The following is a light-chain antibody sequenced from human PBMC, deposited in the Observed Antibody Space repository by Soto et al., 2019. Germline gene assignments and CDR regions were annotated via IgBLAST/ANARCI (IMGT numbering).Light chain of an antibody. CDR2: EAS. J-gene: IGKJ1*01. CDR3: QQRSNWPWT. V-gene: IGKV3-11*01. Sequence: EIVWTQSPATLSLSPGESATLSYRASESVSTFLAWYQQKPGQAPRLLIYEASSRATGIPARFSGGGSGTVFTLTISRLEPEDFAVYYCQQRSNWPWTFGQGTKVDIK. CDR1: ESVSTF.